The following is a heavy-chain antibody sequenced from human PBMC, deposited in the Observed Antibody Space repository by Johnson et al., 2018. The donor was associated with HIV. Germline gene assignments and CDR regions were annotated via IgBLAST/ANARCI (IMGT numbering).Heavy chain of an antibody. Sequence: QVQLVESGGGVVQPGRSLRLSCAASGFTFSSYAMHWVRQAPGKGLEWVAVISYDGSNKYYTESVKGRFTISRDNSKNTLYLQMNSLRTEDTAVYYCAKGLTGYSGYEKGGHAFDIWGQGTMVTVSS. J-gene: IGHJ3*02. CDR3: AKGLTGYSGYEKGGHAFDI. V-gene: IGHV3-30-3*01. CDR2: ISYDGSNK. CDR1: GFTFSSYA. D-gene: IGHD5-12*01.